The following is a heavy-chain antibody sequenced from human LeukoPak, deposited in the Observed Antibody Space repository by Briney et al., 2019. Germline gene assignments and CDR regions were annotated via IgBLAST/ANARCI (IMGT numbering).Heavy chain of an antibody. D-gene: IGHD1-1*01. CDR2: ISYDGSNK. J-gene: IGHJ6*03. CDR3: ASPRRPFSWNGYMDV. V-gene: IGHV3-30-3*01. Sequence: GGSLRLSCAASGFTFSSYAMHRVRQAPGKGLEWVAVISYDGSNKYYADSVKGRFTISRDNSKNTLYLQMNSLRAEDTAVYYCASPRRPFSWNGYMDVWGKGTTVTVSS. CDR1: GFTFSSYA.